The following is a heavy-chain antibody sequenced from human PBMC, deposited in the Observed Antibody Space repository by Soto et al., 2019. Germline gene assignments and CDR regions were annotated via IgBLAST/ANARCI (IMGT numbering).Heavy chain of an antibody. V-gene: IGHV3-30*18. CDR2: ISYDGSNK. D-gene: IGHD5-18*01. CDR3: AKVGGPTLIQLPYDY. Sequence: PGGSLRLSCAASGFTFSSYGMHWVRQAPGKGLEWVAVISYDGSNKYYADSVKGRFTISRDNSKNTLYLQMNSLRAEDTAVYYCAKVGGPTLIQLPYDYWGQGTLVTVSS. CDR1: GFTFSSYG. J-gene: IGHJ4*02.